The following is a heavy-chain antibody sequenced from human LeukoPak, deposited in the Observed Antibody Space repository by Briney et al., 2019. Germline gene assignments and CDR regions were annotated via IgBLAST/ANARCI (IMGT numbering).Heavy chain of an antibody. CDR2: IIPIFGTA. CDR3: ARAIPGVVVVAATRYFDY. V-gene: IGHV1-69*06. D-gene: IGHD2-15*01. J-gene: IGHJ4*02. Sequence: ASVKVSCKASGGTFSSYAISWVRQAPGQGLEWMGGIIPIFGTANYAQKFQGRVTITADKSTSTAYMELSSLRSEDTAVYYCARAIPGVVVVAATRYFDYWGQGTLVTVSS. CDR1: GGTFSSYA.